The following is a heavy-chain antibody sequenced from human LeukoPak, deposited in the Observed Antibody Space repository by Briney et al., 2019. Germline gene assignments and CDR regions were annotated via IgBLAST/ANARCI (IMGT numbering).Heavy chain of an antibody. CDR2: IYSGGST. CDR3: ARGQPIDY. D-gene: IGHD1-14*01. J-gene: IGHJ4*02. CDR1: GLTLTNAW. V-gene: IGHV3-66*01. Sequence: PGGSLRLSCGASGLTLTNAWMNWVRQAPGKGLEWVSVIYSGGSTYYADSVKGRFTISRDNSKNTLYLQMNSLRAEDTAVYYCARGQPIDYWGQGTLVTVSS.